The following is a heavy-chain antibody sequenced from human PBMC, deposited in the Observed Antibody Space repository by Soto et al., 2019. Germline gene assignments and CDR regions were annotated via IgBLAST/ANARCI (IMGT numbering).Heavy chain of an antibody. Sequence: SETLSLTCTVSGGSMNNYYWNWMRQPPGKGLEWIGYIYHTGKSKYNPSLSGRATLLVDPSKNQFSLNLRSVTAADTAVYYCAREVPRGVFWLDPWGQGTLVTVSS. D-gene: IGHD3-10*01. V-gene: IGHV4-59*12. J-gene: IGHJ5*02. CDR2: IYHTGKS. CDR1: GGSMNNYY. CDR3: AREVPRGVFWLDP.